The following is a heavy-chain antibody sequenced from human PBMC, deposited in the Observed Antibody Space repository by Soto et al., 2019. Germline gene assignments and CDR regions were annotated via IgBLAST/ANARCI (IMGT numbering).Heavy chain of an antibody. J-gene: IGHJ5*02. CDR2: MNPYSGGT. V-gene: IGHV1-2*02. CDR3: ARDLGGYDLYGPDT. Sequence: ASVKVSCKASGYTFIDSFIHWVRQAPGQGFEWMGWMNPYSGGTHFAQKFQGRVTMTRDTSISTAFLEVTRLRSDDTAVYFCARDLGGYDLYGPDTWGQGTLVTVPS. CDR1: GYTFIDSF. D-gene: IGHD5-12*01.